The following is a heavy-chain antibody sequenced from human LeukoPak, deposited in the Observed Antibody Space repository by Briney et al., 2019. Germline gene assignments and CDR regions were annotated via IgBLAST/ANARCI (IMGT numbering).Heavy chain of an antibody. CDR1: GGSIRGYY. CDR2: IDYSGST. Sequence: SETLSLTCTVSGGSIRGYYWSWIRQPPGKGLEWIGYIDYSGSTTYSPSLKTPVTISVATSKNQFSLKLTSVTDADTAVYYCARGPSSGWYVPFDSWGQGILVTVSS. D-gene: IGHD6-19*01. CDR3: ARGPSSGWYVPFDS. J-gene: IGHJ4*02. V-gene: IGHV4-59*01.